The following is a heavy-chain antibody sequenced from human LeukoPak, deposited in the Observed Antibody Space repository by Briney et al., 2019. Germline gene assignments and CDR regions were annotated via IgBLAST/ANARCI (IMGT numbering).Heavy chain of an antibody. V-gene: IGHV3-30*18. CDR1: GFTFNTFN. D-gene: IGHD3-10*01. J-gene: IGHJ4*02. CDR3: AKSYYYHSGSFDY. Sequence: PGRSLSLSCAASGFTFNTFNMHWVRQAPGKGLEWVAVFSSDGRSTFYAENVQGRFTLSRDNSKNTLSLQMNSLRAEDTAVYYCAKSYYYHSGSFDYWGQGTLVTVSS. CDR2: FSSDGRST.